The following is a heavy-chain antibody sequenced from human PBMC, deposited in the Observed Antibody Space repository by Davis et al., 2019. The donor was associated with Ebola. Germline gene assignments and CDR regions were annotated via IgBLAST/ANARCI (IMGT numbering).Heavy chain of an antibody. J-gene: IGHJ5*02. D-gene: IGHD3-10*01. V-gene: IGHV4-39*07. CDR2: IYYSGST. CDR1: GGSISSSSYY. CDR3: ARTMVRGAVNWFDP. Sequence: MPSETLSLTCTVSGGSISSSSYYWGWIRQPPGKGLEWIGSIYYSGSTYYNPSLKSRVTISVDRSKNQFSLKLSSVTAADTAVYYCARTMVRGAVNWFDPWGQGTLVTVSS.